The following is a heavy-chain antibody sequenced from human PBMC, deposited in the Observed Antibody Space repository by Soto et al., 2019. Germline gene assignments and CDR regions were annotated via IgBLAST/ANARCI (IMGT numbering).Heavy chain of an antibody. CDR1: GGSISSANW. Sequence: QVQLQESAPGLVNPSGTLSLTCAVSGGSISSANWWNLVRQPPGKGLEWIGEIYHTGSTYYNPSLQSRVPISVDKSRHQFSMRLSSVTAADTAIYYCASHLGATRGPFDFWGQGTLVTVSS. D-gene: IGHD1-26*01. J-gene: IGHJ4*02. CDR3: ASHLGATRGPFDF. V-gene: IGHV4-4*02. CDR2: IYHTGST.